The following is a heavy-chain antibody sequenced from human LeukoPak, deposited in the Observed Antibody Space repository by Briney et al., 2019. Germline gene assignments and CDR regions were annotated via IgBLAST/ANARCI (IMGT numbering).Heavy chain of an antibody. Sequence: SETLSLTCTVSGGPISSYYWSWIRQPPGKGLEWIGYIYYSGSTNYNPSLKSRVTISVDTSKKQFSLKLSSVTAADTAVYYCARGIAVAGTWSSYFDYWGQGALVTVSS. CDR2: IYYSGST. CDR3: ARGIAVAGTWSSYFDY. J-gene: IGHJ4*02. CDR1: GGPISSYY. V-gene: IGHV4-59*01. D-gene: IGHD6-19*01.